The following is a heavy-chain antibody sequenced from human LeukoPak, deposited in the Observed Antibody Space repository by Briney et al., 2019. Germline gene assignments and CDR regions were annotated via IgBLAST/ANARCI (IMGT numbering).Heavy chain of an antibody. Sequence: PGGSLRFSCAASGFTFSSYGMHWVRQAPGKGLEWVAVIWYDGSNKYYADSVKGRFTISRDNSKNTLYLQMNSLRADDTAVYYCARDPDSSAFDLWGQGALVTVSS. CDR2: IWYDGSNK. CDR3: ARDPDSSAFDL. V-gene: IGHV3-33*08. J-gene: IGHJ4*02. CDR1: GFTFSSYG.